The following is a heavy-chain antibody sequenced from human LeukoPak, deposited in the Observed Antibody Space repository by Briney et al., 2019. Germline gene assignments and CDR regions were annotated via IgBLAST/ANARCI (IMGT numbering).Heavy chain of an antibody. D-gene: IGHD6-13*01. V-gene: IGHV4-34*01. CDR3: ARFVLIAAAGDLALDV. CDR1: GGSFSGYY. CDR2: INHSGST. J-gene: IGHJ6*04. Sequence: SETLSLTCAVYGGSFSGYYWGWIRQPPGKGLEWIGEINHSGSTNYNPSLKSRVSISVDTSKNQFSLKLSSVTAADTAVYYCARFVLIAAAGDLALDVWGKGTTVTVSS.